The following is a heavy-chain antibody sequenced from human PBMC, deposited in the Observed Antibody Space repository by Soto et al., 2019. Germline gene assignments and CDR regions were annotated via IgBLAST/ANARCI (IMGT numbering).Heavy chain of an antibody. V-gene: IGHV3-7*01. CDR3: AKRHKGNVAFHI. CDR2: INPDGSAK. CDR1: GFTFSSYW. Sequence: EVQLVESGGGLVQPGGSLRLSCAASGFTFSSYWMTWVRQVPGKGLEWVAYINPDGSAKSYASSVKGRFTLSRDNANKSLYLQMNSLRAGGAAVYGCAKRHKGNVAFHIWGQGTMVTVSS. D-gene: IGHD4-4*01. J-gene: IGHJ3*02.